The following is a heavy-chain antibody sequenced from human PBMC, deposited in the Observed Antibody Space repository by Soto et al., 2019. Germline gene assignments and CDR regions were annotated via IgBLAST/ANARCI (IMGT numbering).Heavy chain of an antibody. D-gene: IGHD2-2*02. V-gene: IGHV3-30-3*01. CDR1: GFTFSSYA. J-gene: IGHJ4*02. Sequence: GGSLRLSCAASGFTFSSYAMHWVRQAPGKGLEWVAVISYDGSNKYYADSVKGRFTISRDNSKNTLYLQMNSLRAEDTAVYYRARVSCSSTSCYRPPDYWGQGTLVTVSS. CDR2: ISYDGSNK. CDR3: ARVSCSSTSCYRPPDY.